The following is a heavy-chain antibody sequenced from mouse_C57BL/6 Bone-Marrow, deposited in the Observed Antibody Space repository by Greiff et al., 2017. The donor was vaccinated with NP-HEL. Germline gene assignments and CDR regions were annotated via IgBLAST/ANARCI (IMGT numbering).Heavy chain of an antibody. CDR1: GFSLTSYG. J-gene: IGHJ3*01. CDR2: IWSGGST. V-gene: IGHV2-2*01. D-gene: IGHD2-3*01. CDR3: ARLPDGSWFAY. Sequence: VQLQQSGLGLVQPSQSLSITCTVSGFSLTSYGVHWVRQSPGKGLEWLGVIWSGGSTDYNAAFISRLSISKDNSKSQVFFKMNSLQADDTAIYYCARLPDGSWFAYWGQGTLVTVSA.